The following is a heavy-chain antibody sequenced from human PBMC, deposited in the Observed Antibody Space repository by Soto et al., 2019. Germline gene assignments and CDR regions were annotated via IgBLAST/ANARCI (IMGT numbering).Heavy chain of an antibody. V-gene: IGHV3-33*01. CDR3: ARDKYYYDSSATFDY. Sequence: HVQLVESGGGVVQPGRSLRLSCAASGFTFSSYGMHWVRQAPGKGLEWVAVIWYDGSNKYYADSVKGRFTISRDNSKNTLYLQMNSLRAEDTAVYYCARDKYYYDSSATFDYWGQGTLVTVSS. J-gene: IGHJ4*02. D-gene: IGHD3-22*01. CDR1: GFTFSSYG. CDR2: IWYDGSNK.